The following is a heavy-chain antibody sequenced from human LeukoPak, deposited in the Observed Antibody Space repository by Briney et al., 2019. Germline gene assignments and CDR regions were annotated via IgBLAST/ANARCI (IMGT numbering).Heavy chain of an antibody. V-gene: IGHV4-39*01. J-gene: IGHJ4*02. D-gene: IGHD6-19*01. CDR3: AGGPQQWLVLGPVDY. CDR1: GGSISSSSYY. CDR2: IYYSGST. Sequence: SETLSLTCTVSGGSISSSSYYWGWIRQPPGKGLEWIGSIYYSGSTYYNPSLKSRVTISVDTSKNQFSLKLSSVTAADTAVYYCAGGPQQWLVLGPVDYWGQGTLVTVSS.